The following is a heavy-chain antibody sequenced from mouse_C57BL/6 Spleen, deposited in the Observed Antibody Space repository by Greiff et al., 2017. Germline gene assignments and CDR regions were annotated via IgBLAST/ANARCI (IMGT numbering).Heavy chain of an antibody. Sequence: QVTLKVSGPGILQPSQTLSLTCSFSGFSLSTFGMGVGWIRQPSGKGLEWLAHIWWVDDKYYNPALKSRLTISKDTSKNRVFLKIANVDTADTATYYCARIAEDYYGSSYGDFDYWGQGTTLTVSS. CDR3: ARIAEDYYGSSYGDFDY. CDR1: GFSLSTFGMG. D-gene: IGHD1-1*01. CDR2: IWWVDDK. V-gene: IGHV8-8*01. J-gene: IGHJ2*01.